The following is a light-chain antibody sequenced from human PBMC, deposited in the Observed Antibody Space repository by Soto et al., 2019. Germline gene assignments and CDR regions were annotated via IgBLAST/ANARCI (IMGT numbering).Light chain of an antibody. CDR1: QSVTSNY. Sequence: EIVLTQSPGTLSLSPGERVTLSCRASQSVTSNYLAWYQQKPGQAPRLLIYDSSSRAAGIPDRFSGSGSGTDFTFTISRLEPEDFAVYYCQQYSSPPPWTFGQGTRVDIK. CDR3: QQYSSPPPWT. J-gene: IGKJ1*01. CDR2: DSS. V-gene: IGKV3-20*01.